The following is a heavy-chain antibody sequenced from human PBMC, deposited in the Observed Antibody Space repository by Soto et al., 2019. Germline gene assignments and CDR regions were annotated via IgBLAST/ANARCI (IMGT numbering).Heavy chain of an antibody. D-gene: IGHD5-18*01. CDR2: INHSGST. Sequence: SETLSLTCTVSGGSISSYYWSWIRQPPGKGLEWIGEINHSGSTNYNPSLKSRVTISVDTSKNQFSLKLSSVTAADTAVYYCARGISSYGLVLFDYWSQGTLVTVSS. V-gene: IGHV4-34*01. CDR3: ARGISSYGLVLFDY. J-gene: IGHJ4*02. CDR1: GGSISSYY.